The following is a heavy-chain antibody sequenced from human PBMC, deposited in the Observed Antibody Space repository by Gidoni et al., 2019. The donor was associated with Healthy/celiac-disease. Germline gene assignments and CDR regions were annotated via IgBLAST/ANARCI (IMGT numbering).Heavy chain of an antibody. Sequence: QVQLVQSGAEVKKPGSSEKVSCKASGGTFSSYAISWVRQAPGQGLEWMGGIIPIFGTANYAQKFQGRVTITADESTSTAYMELSSLRSEDTAVYYCTRGARAYYDILTGYYNVQYYYGMDVWGQGTTVTVSS. CDR3: TRGARAYYDILTGYYNVQYYYGMDV. J-gene: IGHJ6*02. CDR1: GGTFSSYA. D-gene: IGHD3-9*01. V-gene: IGHV1-69*01. CDR2: IIPIFGTA.